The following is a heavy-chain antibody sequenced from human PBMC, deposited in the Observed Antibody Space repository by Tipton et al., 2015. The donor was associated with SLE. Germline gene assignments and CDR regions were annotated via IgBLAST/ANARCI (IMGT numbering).Heavy chain of an antibody. Sequence: SLRLSCAASGFRFNTYAMHWVRQAPGSGLEWLAVISYDGTSKDYADSVRGRFTISRDNSRNILYLQLNTLSADDTAVYYCARDAVAGSYLRGDFDYWGQGTLVTVSS. CDR1: GFRFNTYA. J-gene: IGHJ4*02. CDR2: ISYDGTSK. V-gene: IGHV3-30*01. D-gene: IGHD1-26*01. CDR3: ARDAVAGSYLRGDFDY.